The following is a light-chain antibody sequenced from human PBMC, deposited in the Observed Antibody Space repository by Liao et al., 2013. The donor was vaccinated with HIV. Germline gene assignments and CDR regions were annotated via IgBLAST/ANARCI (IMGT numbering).Light chain of an antibody. V-gene: IGLV3-21*02. Sequence: SYELAQPPSASVAPGQTAILTCGRDDIFKKNVQWYQQKPGQAPVLVLYHDKVRPSGIPERFSGSNSGNTATLTISRVEATYYCHSWDDTSKQPVFGGGTRLTVL. CDR2: HDK. J-gene: IGLJ2*01. CDR1: DIFKKN. CDR3: DTSKQPV.